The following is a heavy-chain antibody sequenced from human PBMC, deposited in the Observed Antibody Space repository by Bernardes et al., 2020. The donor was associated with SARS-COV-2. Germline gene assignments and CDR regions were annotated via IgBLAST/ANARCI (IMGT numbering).Heavy chain of an antibody. V-gene: IGHV3-74*01. Sequence: GGSLRLSCAASGFTFSSYWMHWVRQAPGKGLVWVSRINSDGSSTSYADSVKGRFTISRDNAKNTLYMQMNSLRAEDTAVYYCARDDDSSWYDYFDYWDQGARGSVAS. J-gene: IGHJ4*02. CDR3: ARDDDSSWYDYFDY. CDR2: INSDGSST. D-gene: IGHD6-13*01. CDR1: GFTFSSYW.